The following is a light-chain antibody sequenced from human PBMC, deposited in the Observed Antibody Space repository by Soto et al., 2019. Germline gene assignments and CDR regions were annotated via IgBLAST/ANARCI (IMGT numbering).Light chain of an antibody. CDR2: DVS. CDR3: GSYASSNTAL. Sequence: QSVLTQPASVSGSPGQSITISCTGTSSDIGGYNYVSWYQQHPGKAPKLMIYDVSDRPSGVSNRFSGSKSGNTASLTISGLQAEDEADYYCGSYASSNTALFGGGTKLTVL. V-gene: IGLV2-14*03. CDR1: SSDIGGYNY. J-gene: IGLJ2*01.